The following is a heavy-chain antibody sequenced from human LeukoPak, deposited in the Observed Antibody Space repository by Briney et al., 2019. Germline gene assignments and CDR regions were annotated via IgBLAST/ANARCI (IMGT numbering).Heavy chain of an antibody. CDR3: AKGSYYDSSGTYYFDY. D-gene: IGHD3-22*01. Sequence: HSGGSLRLSCAASGFTFSSYAMSWVRQAPGKGLEWVSAISGSGDNTYYADSVKGRFTISRDNSKNTLYLQMNSLRAEDTALYYCAKGSYYDSSGTYYFDYWGQGTLVTVSS. CDR1: GFTFSSYA. J-gene: IGHJ4*02. V-gene: IGHV3-23*01. CDR2: ISGSGDNT.